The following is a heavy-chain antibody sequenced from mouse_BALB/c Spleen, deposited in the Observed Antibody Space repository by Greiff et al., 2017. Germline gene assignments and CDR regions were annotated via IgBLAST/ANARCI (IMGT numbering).Heavy chain of an antibody. D-gene: IGHD4-1*01. V-gene: IGHV14-3*02. CDR1: GFNIKDPY. CDR3: ATPRTGYFDY. Sequence: VQLQQSGAELVKPGASVKLSCTASGFNIKDPYMHWVKQRPEQGLEWIGRIDPANGNTKYDPKFQGKATITADTSSNTAYLQLSSLTSEDTAVYYCATPRTGYFDYWGQGTTLTVSS. J-gene: IGHJ2*01. CDR2: IDPANGNT.